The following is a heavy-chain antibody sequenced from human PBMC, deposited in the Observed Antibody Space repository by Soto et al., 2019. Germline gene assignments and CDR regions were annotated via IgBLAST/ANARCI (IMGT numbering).Heavy chain of an antibody. CDR3: ANQRYYDFWSGYYEDWFDP. Sequence: EVQLLESGGGLVQPGGSLRLSCAASGFTFSNYAMSWVRQAPGKGLEWVSAMSGSGGSTSYAVSVKGRFTISRDNSKNTLYLQMNSLRAEDTAIYYCANQRYYDFWSGYYEDWFDPWGQGTLVTVSS. CDR1: GFTFSNYA. J-gene: IGHJ5*02. CDR2: MSGSGGST. V-gene: IGHV3-23*01. D-gene: IGHD3-3*01.